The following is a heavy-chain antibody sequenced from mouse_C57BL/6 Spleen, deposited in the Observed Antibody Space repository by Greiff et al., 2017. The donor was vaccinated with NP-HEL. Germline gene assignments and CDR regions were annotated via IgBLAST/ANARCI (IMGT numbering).Heavy chain of an antibody. CDR2: ISGGGGNT. CDR3: ARYGSTPFDY. J-gene: IGHJ2*01. D-gene: IGHD1-1*01. Sequence: EVKLMESGGGLVKPGGSLKLSCAASGFTFSSYTMSWVRQTPEKRLEWVATISGGGGNTYYPDSVKGRFTISRDNAKNTLYLQMSSLRSEDTALYYCARYGSTPFDYWGQGTTLTVSS. CDR1: GFTFSSYT. V-gene: IGHV5-9*01.